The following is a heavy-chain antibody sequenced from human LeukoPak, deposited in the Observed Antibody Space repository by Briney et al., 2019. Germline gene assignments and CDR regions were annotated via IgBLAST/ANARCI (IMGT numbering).Heavy chain of an antibody. CDR1: GFTFSSYW. V-gene: IGHV3-74*01. CDR3: VRDLKTNNWFDP. CDR2: INGDGSSS. Sequence: GGSLRLSCGASGFTFSSYWMHWVRQSPEKGLVWVSRINGDGSSSNYADSVTGRFTISRDNARNMLYLQMNSLTVDDTAVYYCVRDLKTNNWFDPWGQGTLVTVSS. J-gene: IGHJ5*02.